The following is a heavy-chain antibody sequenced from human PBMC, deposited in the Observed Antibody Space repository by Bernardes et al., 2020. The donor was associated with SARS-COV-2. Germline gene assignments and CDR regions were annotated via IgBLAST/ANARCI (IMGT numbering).Heavy chain of an antibody. Sequence: SLRLSCLRSGFNFGFHGIHWVRQAPCKGLPWVANLLSDSSNKYYTDSVRGRFPISRDNSKTTLYMQMNDLRDEDTAVYYCARSHRDSSRYAVFYDNWGQGTLVNVAS. CDR2: LLSDSSNK. CDR1: GFNFGFHG. CDR3: ARSHRDSSRYAVFYDN. J-gene: IGHJ4*02. D-gene: IGHD3-22*01. V-gene: IGHV3-33*01.